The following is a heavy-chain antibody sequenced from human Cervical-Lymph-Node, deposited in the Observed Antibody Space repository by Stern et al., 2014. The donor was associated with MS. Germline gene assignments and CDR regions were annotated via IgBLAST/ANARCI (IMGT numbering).Heavy chain of an antibody. D-gene: IGHD3-22*01. Sequence: MQLVESGTKLQKPGASVKVSCKASGYIFTAFFIHWVRQVHGQGLEWMGRLNPNSDDPTYAQNFQDRVTLTRDTSIGTAYLELSRLTSADTSVYYCAREATRIVVGIDYWGQGTQVTVSS. CDR2: LNPNSDDP. CDR3: AREATRIVVGIDY. CDR1: GYIFTAFF. J-gene: IGHJ4*02. V-gene: IGHV1-2*06.